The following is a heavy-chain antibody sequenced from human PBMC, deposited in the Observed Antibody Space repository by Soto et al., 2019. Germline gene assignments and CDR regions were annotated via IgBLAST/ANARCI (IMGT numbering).Heavy chain of an antibody. D-gene: IGHD3-3*01. J-gene: IGHJ5*02. Sequence: QVHLVQSGAEVKKPGASVKVSCKASGYSFTANVLHWVRQAPGQRPEWMGWINAASGKTKYSQNFQGRVTITRDTSATTTYMELSSLTSEDTAMYYCARGHDDFWSGSTPVFNPWGQGTLVIVSS. CDR3: ARGHDDFWSGSTPVFNP. CDR1: GYSFTANV. CDR2: INAASGKT. V-gene: IGHV1-3*01.